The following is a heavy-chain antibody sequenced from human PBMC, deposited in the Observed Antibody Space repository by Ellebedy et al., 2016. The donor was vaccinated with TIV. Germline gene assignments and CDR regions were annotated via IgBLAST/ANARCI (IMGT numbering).Heavy chain of an antibody. CDR1: GFNFADYA. V-gene: IGHV3-9*01. CDR3: AKALGSSWSLGHAFDI. D-gene: IGHD6-13*01. Sequence: GGSLRLSCAASGFNFADYAMHWVRLAPGKGLEWVSGIVWNSGSIGYADSVKGRFTISRDNAKNSLYLQMNSLRAEDTALYYCAKALGSSWSLGHAFDIWGQGTMVTVSS. CDR2: IVWNSGSI. J-gene: IGHJ3*02.